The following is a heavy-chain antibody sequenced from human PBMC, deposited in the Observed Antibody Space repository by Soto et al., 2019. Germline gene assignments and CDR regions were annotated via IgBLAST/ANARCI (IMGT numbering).Heavy chain of an antibody. CDR3: ARGGGGGLFEH. CDR1: GFPFSDYY. V-gene: IGHV3-11*06. D-gene: IGHD2-21*01. CDR2: ISPKSTYR. Sequence: GGSLRLSCATSGFPFSDYYMSWIRQAPGKGLEWLSHISPKSTYRNYADSVKGRFTISRDNTMSSLFLQMNSLGVEDTAVYYCARGGGGGLFEHWGQGVLVTVS. J-gene: IGHJ4*02.